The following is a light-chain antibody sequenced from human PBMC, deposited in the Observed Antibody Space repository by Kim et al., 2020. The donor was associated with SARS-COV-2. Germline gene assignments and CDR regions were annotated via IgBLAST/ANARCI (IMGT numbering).Light chain of an antibody. J-gene: IGLJ2*01. Sequence: PGNTARITFGGHNMGRKSVHWYQRKPGQAPVVVIYYDSDRPSGIPERFSGSNSGNTATLTISRVEAGDEADYYCQVWDSSTDHVIFGGGTKLTVL. CDR3: QVWDSSTDHVI. CDR2: YDS. V-gene: IGLV3-21*04. CDR1: NMGRKS.